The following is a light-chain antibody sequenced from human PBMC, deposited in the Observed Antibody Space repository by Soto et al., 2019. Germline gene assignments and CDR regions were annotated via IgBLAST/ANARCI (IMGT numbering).Light chain of an antibody. Sequence: DIQMTQSPSSLSASIGDRVTITCRASQGISTYLAWYQQKPGKVPKLLIYAASTLQSGVPSRFSGSGSGTDFTLTINNLQPEDVATYYCQKHNGAPFTFGPGTEVDIK. CDR2: AAS. J-gene: IGKJ3*01. CDR3: QKHNGAPFT. V-gene: IGKV1-27*01. CDR1: QGISTY.